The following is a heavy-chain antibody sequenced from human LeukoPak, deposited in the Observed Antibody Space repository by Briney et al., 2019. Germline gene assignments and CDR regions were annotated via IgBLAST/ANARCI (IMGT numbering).Heavy chain of an antibody. D-gene: IGHD3-16*01. CDR1: GFTFNYYA. V-gene: IGHV3-23*01. Sequence: PGGSLRLSCATSGFTFNYYAMSWVRQAPGKGLEWVSSLSGSSGTTYYADSVKGRFTISRDNSKNTLFLQMSSLRAEAKAVYYCATGGDSKTCYFDDWGQGTLVSVSS. J-gene: IGHJ4*02. CDR3: ATGGDSKTCYFDD. CDR2: LSGSSGTT.